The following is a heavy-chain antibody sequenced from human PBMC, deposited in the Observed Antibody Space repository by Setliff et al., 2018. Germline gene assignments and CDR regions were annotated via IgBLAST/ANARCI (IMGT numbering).Heavy chain of an antibody. CDR3: VGGFMVSFGGPS. CDR1: GGTFRTDG. CDR2: INPNSGAT. J-gene: IGHJ4*02. V-gene: IGHV1-2*02. Sequence: GASVKVSCKASGGTFRTDGFNWVRQAPGQGLEWMGWINPNSGATNYAAKFQGRVSMTRDTSISTAYLELSRLQSDDTAVYYCVGGFMVSFGGPSWGQGTLVTVSS. D-gene: IGHD3-16*01.